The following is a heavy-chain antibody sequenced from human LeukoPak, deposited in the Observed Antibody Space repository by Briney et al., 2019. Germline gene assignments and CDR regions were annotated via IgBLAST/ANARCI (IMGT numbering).Heavy chain of an antibody. CDR2: IYPLETT. J-gene: IGHJ6*03. CDR1: GGSISSGSYY. V-gene: IGHV4-61*02. D-gene: IGHD5-18*01. Sequence: SQTLSLTCTVSGGSISSGSYYWSWLRQPAGKEPEWIGRIYPLETTNYNPSLKSRVTMSVDTSKNQFSLKLSSVTAADTAVYYCARAGYSYGPWYYYYYMDVWGKGTTVTVSS. CDR3: ARAGYSYGPWYYYYYMDV.